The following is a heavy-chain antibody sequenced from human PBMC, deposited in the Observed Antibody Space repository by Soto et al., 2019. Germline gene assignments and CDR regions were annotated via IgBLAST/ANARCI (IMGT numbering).Heavy chain of an antibody. CDR1: GGSISSGGYS. CDR2: IYHSGST. D-gene: IGHD3-10*01. V-gene: IGHV4-30-2*01. CDR3: ARGKYGSGSYYPDY. J-gene: IGHJ4*02. Sequence: PSETLSLTCAVSGGSISSGGYSWSWIRQPPGKGLEWIGYIYHSGSTYYNPSLKSRVTISVARSKNQFSLKLSSVTAADTAVYYCARGKYGSGSYYPDYWGQGTLVTVSS.